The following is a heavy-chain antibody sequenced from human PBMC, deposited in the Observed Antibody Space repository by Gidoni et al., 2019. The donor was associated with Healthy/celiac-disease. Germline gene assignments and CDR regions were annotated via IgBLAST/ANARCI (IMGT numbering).Heavy chain of an antibody. Sequence: QVQLVESGGGVVQPGRSLRLSCAASGFTFSSYGMHWVRQAPGKGLEWVAVISYDGSNKYYADSVKGRFTISRDNSKNTLYLQMNSLRAEDTAVYYCAKLSNRPDVWGQGTTVTVSS. CDR3: AKLSNRPDV. J-gene: IGHJ6*02. V-gene: IGHV3-30*18. CDR1: GFTFSSYG. CDR2: ISYDGSNK.